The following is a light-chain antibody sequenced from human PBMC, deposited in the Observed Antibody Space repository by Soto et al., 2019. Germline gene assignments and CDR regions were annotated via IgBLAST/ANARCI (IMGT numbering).Light chain of an antibody. V-gene: IGKV1-39*01. CDR2: AAS. Sequence: DIQMTQAPSSLSASVGDRVTITCRASHSISNYLNWYQQKPGKAPKILIYAASTLQSGVPSRFSGSGSGTDYTLTISSLQPEDFATYYCQQSYSIVYTFRQGTKLEIK. J-gene: IGKJ2*01. CDR1: HSISNY. CDR3: QQSYSIVYT.